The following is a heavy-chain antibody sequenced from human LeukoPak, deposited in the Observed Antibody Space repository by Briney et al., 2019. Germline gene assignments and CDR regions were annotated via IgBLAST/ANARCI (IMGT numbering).Heavy chain of an antibody. J-gene: IGHJ4*02. D-gene: IGHD3-22*01. Sequence: SETLSLTCTVSGGSISSSSYYWAWIRQSPGEGLQWIGSIYYTESVYYNPSLKSRVTISVDTSKNQFSLKLSSVTAADTAVYYCARDPFDSSGYYIDYWGQGTLVTVSS. CDR2: IYYTESV. CDR3: ARDPFDSSGYYIDY. CDR1: GGSISSSSYY. V-gene: IGHV4-39*07.